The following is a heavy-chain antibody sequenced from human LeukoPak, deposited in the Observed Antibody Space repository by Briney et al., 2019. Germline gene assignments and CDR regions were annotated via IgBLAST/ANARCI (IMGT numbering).Heavy chain of an antibody. J-gene: IGHJ4*02. CDR1: GYTFTGYY. V-gene: IGHV1-2*02. CDR2: INPNSGGI. Sequence: GASVKVSCKASGYTFTGYYMHWVRQAPGQGLEWMGWINPNSGGINYAQKFQGRVTMTRDTSISTAYMELSRLRSDDTAVYYRASPAVAGTVVNYYFDYWGQGTLVTVSS. D-gene: IGHD6-19*01. CDR3: ASPAVAGTVVNYYFDY.